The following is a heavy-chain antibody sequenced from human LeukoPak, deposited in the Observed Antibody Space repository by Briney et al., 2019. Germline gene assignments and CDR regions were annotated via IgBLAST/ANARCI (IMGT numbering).Heavy chain of an antibody. CDR1: GYTFTSYD. Sequence: VKVSCKASGYTFTSYDINWVRQATGQGLEWMGWMNPNSGNTGYAQKFQGRVTMTRNTSISTAYMELSSLRSEDTAVYYCARGGRFLGNYYYYMDVWGKGTTVTVSS. J-gene: IGHJ6*03. D-gene: IGHD3-3*01. CDR3: ARGGRFLGNYYYYMDV. CDR2: MNPNSGNT. V-gene: IGHV1-8*01.